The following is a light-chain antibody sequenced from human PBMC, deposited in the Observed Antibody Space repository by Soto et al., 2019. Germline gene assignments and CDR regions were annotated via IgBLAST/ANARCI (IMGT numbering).Light chain of an antibody. V-gene: IGLV1-40*01. Sequence: QAVVTQPPSMSGAPGQRVTISCTGRSSNIGAGYDVHWYQLLPGTAPKLLIYGNTNRPSGVPDRFSGSKSGTSASLAITGLRAEDEADYYCQSHDSSLNSWVFGGGTKLTVL. CDR2: GNT. CDR1: SSNIGAGYD. CDR3: QSHDSSLNSWV. J-gene: IGLJ3*02.